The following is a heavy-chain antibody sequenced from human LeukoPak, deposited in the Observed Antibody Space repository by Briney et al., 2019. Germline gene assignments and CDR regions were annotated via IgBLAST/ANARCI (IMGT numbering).Heavy chain of an antibody. CDR1: GYTLTELS. D-gene: IGHD3-22*01. V-gene: IGHV1-24*01. CDR2: FDPEDGET. CDR3: ATPPYYYDSSGYSHDY. J-gene: IGHJ4*02. Sequence: GASVKVSCKVSGYTLTELSMHWVRQAPGKGLEWMGGFDPEDGETIYAQKFRGRVTMTEDTSTDTAYMELSSLRSEDTAVYYCATPPYYYDSSGYSHDYWGQGTLVTVSS.